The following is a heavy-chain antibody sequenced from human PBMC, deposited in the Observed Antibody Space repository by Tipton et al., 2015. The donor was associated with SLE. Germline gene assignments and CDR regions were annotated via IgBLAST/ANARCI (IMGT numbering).Heavy chain of an antibody. CDR3: AKDSYFGSGSYFPYGMDV. CDR2: IWLDGSHE. J-gene: IGHJ6*02. D-gene: IGHD3-10*01. CDR1: DGSISDSY. V-gene: IGHV3-30*18. Sequence: LSLTCSVSDGSISDSYWSWIRQPPGKGLEWMAVIWLDGSHEYYADSVKGRFTISRDNSKNTLYLQMNSLRAEDTGVYFCAKDSYFGSGSYFPYGMDVWGQGTTVTVSS.